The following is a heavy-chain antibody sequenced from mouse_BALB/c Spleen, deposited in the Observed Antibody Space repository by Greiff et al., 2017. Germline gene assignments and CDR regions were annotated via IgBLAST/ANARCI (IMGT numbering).Heavy chain of an antibody. CDR2: INPSTGYT. Sequence: QVHVKQSGAELAKPGASVKMSCKASAYTFTSYWMHWVKQRPGQGLEWIGYINPSTGYTEYNQKFKDKATLTADKSSSTAYMQLSSLTSEDSAVYYCATGAWFAYWGQGTLVTVSA. J-gene: IGHJ3*01. CDR3: ATGAWFAY. CDR1: AYTFTSYW. D-gene: IGHD4-1*01. V-gene: IGHV1-7*01.